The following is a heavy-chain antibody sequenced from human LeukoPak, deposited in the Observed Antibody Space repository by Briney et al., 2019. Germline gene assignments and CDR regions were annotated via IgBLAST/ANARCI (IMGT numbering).Heavy chain of an antibody. J-gene: IGHJ4*02. Sequence: PGRSLRLSCAAAAFTFSNYWMSCVRQAPGKGLEWVANIKQDESEKYYVDSVKGRFTISRDNAKNSLYLQINSLRAEDTAVYYCARGNDYGDHVGIYFDYWGQGTLVTVSS. D-gene: IGHD4-17*01. V-gene: IGHV3-7*03. CDR3: ARGNDYGDHVGIYFDY. CDR1: AFTFSNYW. CDR2: IKQDESEK.